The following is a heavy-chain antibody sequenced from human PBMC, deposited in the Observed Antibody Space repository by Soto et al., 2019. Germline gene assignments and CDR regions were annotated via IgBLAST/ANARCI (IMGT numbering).Heavy chain of an antibody. CDR2: INPSGNST. D-gene: IGHD2-2*01. J-gene: IGHJ4*02. Sequence: QVQLVQSGAEVKEPGASVKVSCKASGYNFTSQYMNWVRQAPGQGLEWMAIINPSGNSTSSSQKFQGRLPVTRDTSTSTVYMELSSLRSDDSAVYFCASPRLGYCSGTCSGWGYFDYWGQGTLVTVS. V-gene: IGHV1-46*01. CDR3: ASPRLGYCSGTCSGWGYFDY. CDR1: GYNFTSQY.